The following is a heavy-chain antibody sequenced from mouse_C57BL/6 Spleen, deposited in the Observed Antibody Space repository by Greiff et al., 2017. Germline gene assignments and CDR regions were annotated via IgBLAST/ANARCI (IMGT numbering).Heavy chain of an antibody. D-gene: IGHD1-1*01. CDR2: LSSCSSTI. Sequence: EVKLVESGGGLVKPGGSLKLSCAASGFTFRDYGMHWVRQAPEKGLEWVAYLSSCSSTIYSADTVKGRFTISRDNAKNTLFLQMTSLRSEDTAMYYCARRATVVGGYAMDYWGQGTSVTVSS. J-gene: IGHJ4*01. CDR1: GFTFRDYG. CDR3: ARRATVVGGYAMDY. V-gene: IGHV5-17*01.